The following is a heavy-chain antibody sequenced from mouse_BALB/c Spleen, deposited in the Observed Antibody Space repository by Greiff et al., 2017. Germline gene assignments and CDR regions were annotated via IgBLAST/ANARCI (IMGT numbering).Heavy chain of an antibody. CDR2: IDPETGGT. CDR1: CFTFTDYE. CDR3: ARKGYAMDY. Sequence: QVQPKQSWAELVRPGALVTLFCKASCFTFTDYEMHWVKQTPVHGLEWIGAIDPETGGTAYNQKFKGKATLTADKSSSTAYMELRSLTSEDSAVYYCARKGYAMDYWGQGTSVTVSS. J-gene: IGHJ4*01. V-gene: IGHV1-15*01.